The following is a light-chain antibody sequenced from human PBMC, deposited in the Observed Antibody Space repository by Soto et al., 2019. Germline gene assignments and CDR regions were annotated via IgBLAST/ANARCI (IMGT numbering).Light chain of an antibody. V-gene: IGKV1-39*01. CDR2: GAS. CDR1: QNIDRY. J-gene: IGKJ4*01. Sequence: DIPMTQSPSSLSASVGDSVTITCRPSQNIDRYLHWYQHIPGKAPKLLIYGASNFQSGVPSRFTGSGSRTHFTLTISSLQPEDSATYYCQQTYSTPPTFGGGTKVE. CDR3: QQTYSTPPT.